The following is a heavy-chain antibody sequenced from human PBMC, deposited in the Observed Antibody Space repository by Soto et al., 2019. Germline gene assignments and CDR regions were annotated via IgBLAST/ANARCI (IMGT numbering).Heavy chain of an antibody. V-gene: IGHV1-69*02. CDR2: IIPILGIA. D-gene: IGHD6-13*01. J-gene: IGHJ6*02. CDR1: GGTFSSYT. Sequence: QVQLVQSGAEVKKPGSSVKVSCKASGGTFSSYTISWVRQAPGQGLEWMGRIIPILGIANYAQKFQGRVTITADKSPRTAYMELSSLRSEDTAVYYCARSAGAAGNYYYYGMDGWGQGTTVTVSS. CDR3: ARSAGAAGNYYYYGMDG.